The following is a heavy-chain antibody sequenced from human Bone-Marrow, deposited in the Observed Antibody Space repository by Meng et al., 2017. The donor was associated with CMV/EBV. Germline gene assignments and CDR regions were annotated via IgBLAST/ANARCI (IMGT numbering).Heavy chain of an antibody. J-gene: IGHJ4*02. D-gene: IGHD2-21*01. V-gene: IGHV4-39*07. CDR1: GGSISSSSYY. Sequence: SETLSLTCTVSGGSISSSSYYWGWIRQPPGKGLEWIGSIYYRGSTYYNPSLKSRVPISVDTSKNQFSLKLSSVNAADTAVYYCAREVLHGGNVVVIAIQGFFDYWGQGTLVTVSS. CDR2: IYYRGST. CDR3: AREVLHGGNVVVIAIQGFFDY.